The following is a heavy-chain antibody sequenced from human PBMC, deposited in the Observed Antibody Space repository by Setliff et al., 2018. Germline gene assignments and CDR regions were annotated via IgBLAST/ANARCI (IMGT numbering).Heavy chain of an antibody. CDR1: GFTFSSEY. V-gene: IGHV3-48*01. Sequence: GGSLRLSCAASGFTFSSEYMNWVRQAPGKGLEWVSYISSSSTSIYSDSVKDRFTISRDNAKKSLYLQMDSLRAEDTAVYYCMRELRVIVGVGIQGVFDIWGQGTMVTVSS. J-gene: IGHJ3*02. CDR3: MRELRVIVGVGIQGVFDI. CDR2: ISSSSTSI. D-gene: IGHD3-22*01.